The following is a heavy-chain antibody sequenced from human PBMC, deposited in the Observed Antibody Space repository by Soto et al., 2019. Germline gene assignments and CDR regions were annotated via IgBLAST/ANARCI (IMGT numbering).Heavy chain of an antibody. V-gene: IGHV1-24*01. J-gene: IGHJ3*02. CDR2: FDPEDGET. Sequence: GASVKVSCKVSGYTLTALSMHWVRQAPGKGLEWMGGFDPEDGETIYAQKFQGRVTMTEDTSTDTAYMELSSLRSEDTAVYYCATVNYGDYVDAFDIWGQGTMVTVSS. CDR1: GYTLTALS. D-gene: IGHD4-17*01. CDR3: ATVNYGDYVDAFDI.